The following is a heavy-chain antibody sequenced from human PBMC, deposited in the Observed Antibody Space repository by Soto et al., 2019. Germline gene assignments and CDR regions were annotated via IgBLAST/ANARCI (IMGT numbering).Heavy chain of an antibody. CDR2: IDGGKT. CDR1: VFTFNNAR. Sequence: GWSLRLSCASSVFTFNNARMRWVRQAPGKGLDWVGRIDGGKTDFAAPVEGRFTFSRDDSRNTLFLQMNSLKTEDTGVYYCTSNAAAKVGTLSYWGQGTLVTVSS. J-gene: IGHJ4*02. D-gene: IGHD1-26*01. V-gene: IGHV3-15*01. CDR3: TSNAAAKVGTLSY.